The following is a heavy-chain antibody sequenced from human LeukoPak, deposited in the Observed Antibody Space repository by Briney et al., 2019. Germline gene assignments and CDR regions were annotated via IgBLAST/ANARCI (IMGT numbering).Heavy chain of an antibody. Sequence: SETLSLTCTVSGGSISSSSYYWGWIRQPPGKGLEWIGSIYYSGSTYYNPSLKSRVTISVDTSKNQFSLKLSSVTAADTAVYYCARGYYYDSSAHNWFDPWGQGTLVTVPS. D-gene: IGHD3-22*01. V-gene: IGHV4-39*01. CDR1: GGSISSSSYY. CDR3: ARGYYYDSSAHNWFDP. CDR2: IYYSGST. J-gene: IGHJ5*02.